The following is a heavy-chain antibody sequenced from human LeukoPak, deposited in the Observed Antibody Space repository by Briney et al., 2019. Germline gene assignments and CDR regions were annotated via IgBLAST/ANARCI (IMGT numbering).Heavy chain of an antibody. Sequence: SETLSLTCTVSGGSISSSSYYWGWIRQPPGKGLEWIGSIYYSGSAYYNPSLKSRVTISVDTSKNQFSLKLSSVTAADTAVYYCARVAAAGTSLGYWGQGTLVTVSS. CDR2: IYYSGSA. D-gene: IGHD6-13*01. CDR1: GGSISSSSYY. CDR3: ARVAAAGTSLGY. V-gene: IGHV4-39*01. J-gene: IGHJ4*02.